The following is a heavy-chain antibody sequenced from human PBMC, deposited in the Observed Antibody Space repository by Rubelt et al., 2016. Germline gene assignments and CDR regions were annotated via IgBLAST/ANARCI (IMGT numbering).Heavy chain of an antibody. J-gene: IGHJ4*02. CDR2: INHSGET. CDR1: GGSISSSNW. D-gene: IGHD2-15*01. CDR3: ARGPSRYSNY. Sequence: QVQLQESGPGLVKPSGTLSLTCAVSGGSISSSNWWSWVRQPPGKGLEWIGEINHSGETNYNPSLKSRVTISLDTSKNQFSLRLSSVAAADTAVYYCARGPSRYSNYWGQGTLVTVSS. V-gene: IGHV4-4*02.